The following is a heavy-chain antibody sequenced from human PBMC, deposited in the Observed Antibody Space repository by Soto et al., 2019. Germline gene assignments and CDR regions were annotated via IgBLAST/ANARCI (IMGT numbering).Heavy chain of an antibody. Sequence: QGQLVQSGPEAKKPGASVKVSCKASGYTFSRYGISWVRQAPGQGLEWMGWISGYNGDTKYAQKVQGRVTMTIDTFTYTAYMELRSLTSDDTAIYYCAKNVQPPYYYDGMDVWGQETTVTVSS. CDR2: ISGYNGDT. V-gene: IGHV1-18*01. CDR1: GYTFSRYG. CDR3: AKNVQPPYYYDGMDV. J-gene: IGHJ6*02.